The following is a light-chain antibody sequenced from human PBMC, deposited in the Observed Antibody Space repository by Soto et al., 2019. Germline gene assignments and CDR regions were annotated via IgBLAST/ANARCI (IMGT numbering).Light chain of an antibody. V-gene: IGLV2-14*01. CDR1: SIDIAPYNY. J-gene: IGLJ1*01. Sequence: QSALTRPASVSGSPGQSLTISCTGTSIDIAPYNYVSWYQQHPGKAPKLIIYEVSYRPSGISNRFSGSKSGNTASLTISGLQAEDEADYYCSSYTSSTNYAFETGTKVTVL. CDR3: SSYTSSTNYA. CDR2: EVS.